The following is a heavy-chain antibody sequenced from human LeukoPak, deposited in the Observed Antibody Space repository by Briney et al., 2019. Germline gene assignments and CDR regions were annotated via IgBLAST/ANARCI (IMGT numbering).Heavy chain of an antibody. CDR3: VKGMHSNYFDY. CDR2: ILYHGKQ. V-gene: IGHV3-30*02. D-gene: IGHD4-11*01. J-gene: IGHJ4*02. CDR1: GFTFSTYG. Sequence: PGGSLRLSCSPSGFTFSTYGMHWVRQTPGKGLDWVAFILYHGKQYYADSVKGRFTITRDNSKSVLYLQITNLRAEDTAVYYCVKGMHSNYFDYWGQGTLVTVST.